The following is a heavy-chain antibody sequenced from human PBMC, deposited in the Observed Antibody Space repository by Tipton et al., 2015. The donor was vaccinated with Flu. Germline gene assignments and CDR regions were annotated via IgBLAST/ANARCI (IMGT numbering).Heavy chain of an antibody. CDR2: IYSSGST. J-gene: IGHJ4*02. CDR1: GASISSFY. CDR3: ARDLSAVAGSYFDY. V-gene: IGHV4-4*07. Sequence: TLSLTCGVSGASISSFYWSWIRQPAGKGLEWIGRIYSSGSTDYNPSLKSRVTMSVDTSKNQFSLKLSSVTAADTAVYHCARDLSAVAGSYFDYWGQGTLVTVSS. D-gene: IGHD6-19*01.